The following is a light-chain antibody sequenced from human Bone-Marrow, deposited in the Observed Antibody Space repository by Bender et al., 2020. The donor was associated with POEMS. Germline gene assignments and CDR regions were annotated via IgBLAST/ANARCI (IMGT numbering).Light chain of an antibody. CDR1: DLGDKY. V-gene: IGLV3-1*01. CDR3: KAWDTYSVI. Sequence: SYEVTQPPSVSVSPGQTASITCSGDDLGDKYVAWYQQKPGQSPVLVIYQDTKRPSGIPERFSGSNSGNTATLTISGTQAMDETDYYCKAWDTYSVIFGGGTKLTVL. CDR2: QDT. J-gene: IGLJ2*01.